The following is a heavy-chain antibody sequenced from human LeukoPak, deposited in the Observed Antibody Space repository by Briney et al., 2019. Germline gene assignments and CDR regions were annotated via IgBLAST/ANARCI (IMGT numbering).Heavy chain of an antibody. CDR1: GGSISSGSYY. CDR3: ARVPDAFDI. J-gene: IGHJ3*02. V-gene: IGHV4-61*02. Sequence: SETLSLTCTVSGGSISSGSYYWSWIRQPAGKGLEWIGRIYTSGSTNYNPSLKSRVTISVDTSKNQFSLKLSSVTAADTAVYYCARVPDAFDIWGQGTMVTVSS. CDR2: IYTSGST.